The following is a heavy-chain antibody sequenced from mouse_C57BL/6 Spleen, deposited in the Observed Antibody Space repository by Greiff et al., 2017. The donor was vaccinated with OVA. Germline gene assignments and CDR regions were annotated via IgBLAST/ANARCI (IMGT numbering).Heavy chain of an antibody. CDR2: INPNNGGT. CDR3: ARLDDYGLDY. Sequence: EVQLQQSGPELVKPGASVKISCKASGYTFTDYYMNWVKQSHGKSLEWIGDINPNNGGTSYNQKFKGKATLTVDKSSSTAFLELRCLTSEDSAVYYCARLDDYGLDYWGQGTTLTVSS. V-gene: IGHV1-26*01. CDR1: GYTFTDYY. D-gene: IGHD2-4*01. J-gene: IGHJ2*01.